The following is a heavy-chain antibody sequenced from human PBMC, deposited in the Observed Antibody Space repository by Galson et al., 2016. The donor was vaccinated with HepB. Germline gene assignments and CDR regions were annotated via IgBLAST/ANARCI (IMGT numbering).Heavy chain of an antibody. CDR1: GFAFDDYA. J-gene: IGHJ6*02. CDR3: AKDISSNIAPTYSDYHGMDV. D-gene: IGHD3-9*01. Sequence: SLRLSCAVSGFAFDDYAMHWVRQAPGKGLEWVSGVSWNSDEVDYADSVRGRFTISRDNAKKSLYLQMSTLRPEDTALYYCAKDISSNIAPTYSDYHGMDVWGQGVLVTVSS. V-gene: IGHV3-9*01. CDR2: VSWNSDEV.